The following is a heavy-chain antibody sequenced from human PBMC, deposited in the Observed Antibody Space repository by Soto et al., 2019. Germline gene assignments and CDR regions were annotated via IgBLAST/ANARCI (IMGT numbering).Heavy chain of an antibody. CDR1: GFTFSSYA. D-gene: IGHD3-22*01. Sequence: EVQLLESGGGLVQPGGSLRLSCAASGFTFSSYAMSWVRQAPGKGLEWVSAISGSGGSTYYAYSVKGRFTISRDNSKNAVYLQMNSLRAEDTAVYYCAKGLASSGYHATPSDYWGQGTLVTVSS. CDR2: ISGSGGST. V-gene: IGHV3-23*01. CDR3: AKGLASSGYHATPSDY. J-gene: IGHJ4*02.